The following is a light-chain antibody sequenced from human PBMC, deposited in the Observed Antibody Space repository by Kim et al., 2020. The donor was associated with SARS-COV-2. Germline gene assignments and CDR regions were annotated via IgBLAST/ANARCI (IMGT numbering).Light chain of an antibody. CDR1: NSNIGNDY. Sequence: QSVLTQPPSVSAAPGQKVTISCSGTNSNIGNDYVSWYQQVPGTAPKLLIYANNKRPSGIPDRFSGSKSGTSATLGITGLQIGDEADYYCGTWDSSLRVGVFGGGTQLTVL. CDR3: GTWDSSLRVGV. V-gene: IGLV1-51*01. J-gene: IGLJ2*01. CDR2: ANN.